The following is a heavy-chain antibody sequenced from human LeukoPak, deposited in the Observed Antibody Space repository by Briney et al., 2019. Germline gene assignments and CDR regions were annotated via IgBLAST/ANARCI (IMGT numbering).Heavy chain of an antibody. CDR3: TWGAGYSDT. V-gene: IGHV3-66*01. D-gene: IGHD2-2*02. J-gene: IGHJ5*02. Sequence: PGGSLRLSCAASGFSVSTNYMSWVRQAPGKGLEWVSLLYPEGKTYYGGSVKRRFNISRDDSENTLNLQMSSLRHGDTVVYWCTWGAGYSDTWGQGTLDRVSS. CDR2: LYPEGKT. CDR1: GFSVSTNY.